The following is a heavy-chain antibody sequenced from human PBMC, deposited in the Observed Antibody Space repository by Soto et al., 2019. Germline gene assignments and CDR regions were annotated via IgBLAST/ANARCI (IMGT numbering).Heavy chain of an antibody. CDR1: GGSISSYY. CDR3: ARRYGGNFDY. CDR2: IYYSGRT. V-gene: IGHV4-59*01. Sequence: QVQLQESGPGLVKTSETLSLTCTVSGGSISSYYWSWIRQPPGKGLEWIGYIYYSGRTNYNPTLKSRVTISVDTSKNQFSLKLGSVTAADTAVYYCARRYGGNFDYWGQGTLVTVSS. D-gene: IGHD1-26*01. J-gene: IGHJ4*02.